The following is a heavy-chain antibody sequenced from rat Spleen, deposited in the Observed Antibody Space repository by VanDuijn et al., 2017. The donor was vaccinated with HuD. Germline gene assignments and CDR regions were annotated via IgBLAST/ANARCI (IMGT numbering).Heavy chain of an antibody. CDR1: GFSLTTYS. D-gene: IGHD1-12*03. J-gene: IGHJ2*01. CDR2: MWYDGDT. V-gene: IGHV2-16*01. Sequence: QVQLKESGPGLVQSSQTLSLTCTVSGFSLTTYSVSWVRQPSGKGPEWMGKMWYDGDTAYNSALKSRLSISKDTSKSQVFLKMNNLQTEDTAMYFCATQHYYDGYYRDYWGQGVMVTVSS. CDR3: ATQHYYDGYYRDY.